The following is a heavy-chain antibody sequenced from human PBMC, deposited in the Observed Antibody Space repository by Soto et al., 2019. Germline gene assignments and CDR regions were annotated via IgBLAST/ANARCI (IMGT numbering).Heavy chain of an antibody. Sequence: SGKVSCKASGGTFSSYAISWVRQAPGRGLEWMGGIIPIFGTANYAQKFQGRVTITADESTSTAYMELSSLRSEDTAVYYCARERQALGFDAFDIRRELPTVPVS. V-gene: IGHV1-69*13. CDR2: IIPIFGTA. CDR3: ARERQALGFDAFDI. D-gene: IGHD6-6*01. CDR1: GGTFSSYA. J-gene: IGHJ3*02.